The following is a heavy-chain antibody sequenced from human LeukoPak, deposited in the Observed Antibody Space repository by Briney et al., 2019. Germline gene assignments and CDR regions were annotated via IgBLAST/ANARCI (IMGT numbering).Heavy chain of an antibody. V-gene: IGHV3-21*01. Sequence: GGSLRLSCAASGFTFSSYSMNWVRQAPGKGLEWVSSISSSSSYIYYADSVKGRFTISRDNAKNSLYLQMNSLRAEDTAVYYCARDVLGRGYPGDLEYWGQGTLVTVSS. CDR1: GFTFSSYS. D-gene: IGHD3-22*01. CDR3: ARDVLGRGYPGDLEY. J-gene: IGHJ4*02. CDR2: ISSSSSYI.